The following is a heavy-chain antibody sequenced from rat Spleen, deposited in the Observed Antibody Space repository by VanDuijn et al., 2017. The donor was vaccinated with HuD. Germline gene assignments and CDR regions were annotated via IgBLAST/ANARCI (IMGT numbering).Heavy chain of an antibody. D-gene: IGHD4-3*01. V-gene: IGHV4-2*01. CDR1: GFNFNDYW. CDR2: INKDSTTI. Sequence: EVKLVESGGGLVQPGRSLKLSCAASGFNFNDYWMGWVRQAPGKGLEWIGEINKDSTTIIYSPSLKDKFTVSRDNAQNTLYLQMNKLGSEDTAIYYCVREEVGVRDWGQGVMVTVSS. CDR3: VREEVGVRD. J-gene: IGHJ2*01.